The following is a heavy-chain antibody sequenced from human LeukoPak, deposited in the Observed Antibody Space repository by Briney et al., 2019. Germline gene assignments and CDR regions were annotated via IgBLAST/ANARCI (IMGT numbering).Heavy chain of an antibody. CDR3: ASTYYYDSSGPYDAFDI. Sequence: GESLKISCKGSGYSFTSYWIGWVRQMPGKGLEWMGIIYPGDSDTGYSPSFQGQVTISADKSISTAYLQWSSLKASDTAMYYCASTYYYDSSGPYDAFDIWGQGTMVTVSS. D-gene: IGHD3-22*01. J-gene: IGHJ3*02. CDR1: GYSFTSYW. V-gene: IGHV5-51*01. CDR2: IYPGDSDT.